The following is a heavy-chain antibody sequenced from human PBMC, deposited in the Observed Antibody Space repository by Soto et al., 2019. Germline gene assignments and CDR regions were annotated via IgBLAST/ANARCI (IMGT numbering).Heavy chain of an antibody. CDR1: GFTFSSYS. CDR2: ISSSSSTI. J-gene: IGHJ4*02. Sequence: GGSLRLSCAASGFTFSSYSMNWVRQAPGKGLEWVSYISSSSSTIYYADSVKGRFTISRDNAKNSLYLQMNSLRAEDTAVYYCARAVCSGGSCYVPFDYWGQGTLVTVSS. D-gene: IGHD2-15*01. V-gene: IGHV3-48*01. CDR3: ARAVCSGGSCYVPFDY.